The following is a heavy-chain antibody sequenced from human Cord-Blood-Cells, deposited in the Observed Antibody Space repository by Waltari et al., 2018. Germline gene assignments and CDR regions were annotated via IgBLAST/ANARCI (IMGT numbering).Heavy chain of an antibody. D-gene: IGHD3-22*01. CDR3: ASYDRYFDL. CDR1: ASSCNGYY. V-gene: IGHV1-2*02. CDR2: INPNSGGT. Sequence: QVQRLQSGAEVKKHGSSVMVSCKASASSCNGYYWHWVRQAPGQGLEWMGWINPNSGGTNYAQKFQGRVTMTRDTSSSTAYMELSRLRSDDTAVYYCASYDRYFDLWGRGTLVTVSS. J-gene: IGHJ2*01.